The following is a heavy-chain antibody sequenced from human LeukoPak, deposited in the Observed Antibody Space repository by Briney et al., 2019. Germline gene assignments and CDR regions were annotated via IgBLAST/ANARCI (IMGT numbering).Heavy chain of an antibody. CDR2: INSDVSNT. CDR1: GFTSNSYW. CDR3: ARQGRYGLDI. D-gene: IGHD3-16*01. V-gene: IGHV3-74*01. J-gene: IGHJ3*02. Sequence: GGSLRLSCAASGFTSNSYWIHWVRQAPGKGLVWASRINSDVSNTIYADSVKGRFTIPRDNAKNTVYLQTNSLRAEDTAVYYCARQGRYGLDIWGQGTMVTVSS.